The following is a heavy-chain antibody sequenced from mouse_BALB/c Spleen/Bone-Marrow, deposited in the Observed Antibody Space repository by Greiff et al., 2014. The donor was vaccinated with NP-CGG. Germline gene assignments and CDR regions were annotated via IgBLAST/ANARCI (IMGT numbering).Heavy chain of an antibody. CDR2: IYPGSGNT. Sequence: LEESGAELARPGTSVKPSCKASGYTFTDYYINWVKQRTGQGLEWIGEIYPGSGNTYYNEKFKGKATLTADKSSSTVNIHLSSLTSEDSAVYFCARDHYGNYEGFDYWGQGTLVTVSA. J-gene: IGHJ3*01. V-gene: IGHV1-77*01. CDR3: ARDHYGNYEGFDY. CDR1: GYTFTDYY. D-gene: IGHD2-1*01.